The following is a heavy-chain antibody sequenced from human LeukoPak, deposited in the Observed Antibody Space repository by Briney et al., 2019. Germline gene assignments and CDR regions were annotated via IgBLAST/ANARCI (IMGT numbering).Heavy chain of an antibody. J-gene: IGHJ4*02. V-gene: IGHV3-66*01. CDR3: ARETRGSYVPGLDS. CDR1: GFTVSSNY. Sequence: GGSLRLSCAASGFTVSSNYMSWVRQAPGKGLEWVSVIYSGGSTYYADSVKGRFTISRDNSKNTLYLQMNSLRAEDTAVYYCARETRGSYVPGLDSWGQGTLVTVSS. D-gene: IGHD1-26*01. CDR2: IYSGGST.